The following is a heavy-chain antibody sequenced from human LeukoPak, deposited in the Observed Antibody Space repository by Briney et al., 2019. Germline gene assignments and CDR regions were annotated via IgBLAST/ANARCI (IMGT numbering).Heavy chain of an antibody. CDR1: GFTFSSDS. CDR3: ARVSVAGTDY. CDR2: ISSSSSYI. D-gene: IGHD6-19*01. V-gene: IGHV3-21*01. J-gene: IGHJ4*02. Sequence: GGSLRLSCAASGFTFSSDSMNWVRQAPGKGLEWVSSISSSSSYIYYADSVKGRFTISRGNAKNSLYLQMNSLRAEDTAVYYCARVSVAGTDYWGQGTLVTVSS.